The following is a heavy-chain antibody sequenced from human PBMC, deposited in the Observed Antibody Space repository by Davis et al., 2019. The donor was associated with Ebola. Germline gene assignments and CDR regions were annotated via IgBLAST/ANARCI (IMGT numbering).Heavy chain of an antibody. Sequence: SVKVSCKASGGTFSSYTISWVRQAPGQGLEWMGRIIPILGIANYAQKFQGRVTMTTDTSTSTAYMELRSLRSDDTAVYYCATDRGYSYGYDYWGQGTLVTVSS. V-gene: IGHV1-69*02. D-gene: IGHD5-18*01. CDR3: ATDRGYSYGYDY. CDR2: IIPILGIA. J-gene: IGHJ4*02. CDR1: GGTFSSYT.